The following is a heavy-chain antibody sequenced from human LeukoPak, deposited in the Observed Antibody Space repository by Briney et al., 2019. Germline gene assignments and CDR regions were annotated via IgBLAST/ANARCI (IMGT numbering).Heavy chain of an antibody. V-gene: IGHV3-64D*09. CDR2: ISSNGGST. J-gene: IGHJ4*02. D-gene: IGHD2-8*01. Sequence: GGSLRLSCSASGXTFSSYAMHWVRQAPGKGLEYVSAISSNGGSTYYADSVKGRFTISRDNSKNTLYLQMSSLRAEDTAVYYCVKDDCTNGVCYSFDYWGQGTLVTVSS. CDR3: VKDDCTNGVCYSFDY. CDR1: GXTFSSYA.